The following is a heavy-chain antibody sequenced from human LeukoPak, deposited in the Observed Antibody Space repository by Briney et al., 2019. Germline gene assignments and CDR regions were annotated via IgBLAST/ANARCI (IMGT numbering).Heavy chain of an antibody. CDR1: GYTFTSYD. CDR3: ARARGYYYDSSGYYGGHYYYMDV. D-gene: IGHD3-22*01. CDR2: MNPISGNT. J-gene: IGHJ6*03. V-gene: IGHV1-8*03. Sequence: ASVKVSCKASGYTFTSYDINWVRQATGQGLEWMGWMNPISGNTGYAQKFQGRATITRNTSIRTAYMELSSLRSEDTAVYYCARARGYYYDSSGYYGGHYYYMDVWGKGTTVTVSS.